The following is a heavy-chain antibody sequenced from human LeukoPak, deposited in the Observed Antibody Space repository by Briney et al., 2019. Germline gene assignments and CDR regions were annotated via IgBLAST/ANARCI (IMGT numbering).Heavy chain of an antibody. CDR2: INPSGGST. CDR3: ARDLGDSSGYSVFDF. J-gene: IGHJ4*02. V-gene: IGHV1-46*01. D-gene: IGHD3-22*01. Sequence: ASVKVSCKASGYTFTSYDINWVRQATGQGLEWMGIINPSGGSTSYTQKFQGRVTMTRETSTSTVYMELSSLTSEDTAVYYCARDLGDSSGYSVFDFWGQGTLVTVSS. CDR1: GYTFTSYD.